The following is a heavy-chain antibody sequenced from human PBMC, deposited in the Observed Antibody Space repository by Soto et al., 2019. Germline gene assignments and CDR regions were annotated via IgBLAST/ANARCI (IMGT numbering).Heavy chain of an antibody. CDR3: ARPTRDYDFWSGYSPRDNAFDI. Sequence: PGGSLRLSCAASGFTFSSYSMNWVRQAPGKGLEWVSSISSSSSYIYYADSAKGRFTISRDNAKNSLYLQMNSLRAEDTAVYYCARPTRDYDFWSGYSPRDNAFDIWGQGTMVTVSS. V-gene: IGHV3-21*01. J-gene: IGHJ3*02. CDR1: GFTFSSYS. D-gene: IGHD3-3*01. CDR2: ISSSSSYI.